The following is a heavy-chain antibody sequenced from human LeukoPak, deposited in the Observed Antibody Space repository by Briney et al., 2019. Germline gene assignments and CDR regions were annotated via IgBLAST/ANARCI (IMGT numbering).Heavy chain of an antibody. D-gene: IGHD5/OR15-5a*01. V-gene: IGHV3-74*01. CDR1: GFTFSAYW. J-gene: IGHJ4*02. Sequence: PGGSLRLSCAASGFTFSAYWMHWVRQLPAKGLVWVSRINGDGSSTNYADSVKGRFTISRDNAKNTLYLQMNSLRAEDTAIYYCARDSPITGTYLWFFDYWGQGALVTVSS. CDR2: INGDGSST. CDR3: ARDSPITGTYLWFFDY.